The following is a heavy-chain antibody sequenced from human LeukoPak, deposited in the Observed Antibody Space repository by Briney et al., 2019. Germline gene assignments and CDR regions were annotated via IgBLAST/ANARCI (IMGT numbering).Heavy chain of an antibody. Sequence: GGSLRLSCAASGFTFRSYGMHWVRQAPGKGLEWVAVIWFDGSKEYYADSAKGRFTISRDNPKNTVYLQMNSLRVEDTAGYYCARVVGVTEGWGYFDYWGQGALVTVS. CDR3: ARVVGVTEGWGYFDY. D-gene: IGHD2-21*02. CDR1: GFTFRSYG. V-gene: IGHV3-33*01. CDR2: IWFDGSKE. J-gene: IGHJ4*02.